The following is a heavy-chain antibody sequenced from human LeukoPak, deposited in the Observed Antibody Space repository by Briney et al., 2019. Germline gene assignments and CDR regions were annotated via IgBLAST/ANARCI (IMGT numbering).Heavy chain of an antibody. V-gene: IGHV4-59*08. J-gene: IGHJ4*02. Sequence: SETLSLTCTVSDGSIRGYYWSWIREPPGKRVEWIAYIYNSVTTNYNPSLKSRLTISVDTSENQISLKLNSVTAADTAVYYCARHGPADSRSYPLDYWGQGTLVTVSS. CDR2: IYNSVTT. D-gene: IGHD3-10*01. CDR1: DGSIRGYY. CDR3: ARHGPADSRSYPLDY.